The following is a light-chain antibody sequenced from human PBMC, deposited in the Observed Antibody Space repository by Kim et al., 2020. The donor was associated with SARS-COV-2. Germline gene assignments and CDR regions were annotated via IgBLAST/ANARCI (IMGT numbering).Light chain of an antibody. CDR3: QQYDNPPFT. CDR2: DAS. V-gene: IGKV1-33*01. CDR1: LDIRNY. J-gene: IGKJ2*01. Sequence: STAVGDRVTITCQASLDIRNYLNWYQQKPGKAPKRLIYDASNLEAGVPSRFSGSGAGSHFTFTISSLQPEDIATYYCQQYDNPPFTFGQGTKLEIK.